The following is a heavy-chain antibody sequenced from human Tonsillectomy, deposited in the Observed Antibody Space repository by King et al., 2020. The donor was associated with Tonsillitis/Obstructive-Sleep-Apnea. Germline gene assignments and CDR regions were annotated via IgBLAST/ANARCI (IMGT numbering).Heavy chain of an antibody. D-gene: IGHD3-3*01. CDR3: ATFRRITIFGVVIDAFDI. J-gene: IGHJ3*02. Sequence: QLQLQESGPGLVKPSETLSLTCTVSGGSISSSSYYWGWIRQPPGKGLEWIGRIYYSGSTYYNPSLKSRVTISVDTSKNQFSLKLSSVTAADTAVYYCATFRRITIFGVVIDAFDIWGQGTMVTVSS. V-gene: IGHV4-39*01. CDR1: GGSISSSSYY. CDR2: IYYSGST.